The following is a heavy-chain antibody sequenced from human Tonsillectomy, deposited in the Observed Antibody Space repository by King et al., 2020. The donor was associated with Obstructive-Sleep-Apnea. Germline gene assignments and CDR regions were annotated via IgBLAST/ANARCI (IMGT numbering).Heavy chain of an antibody. V-gene: IGHV3-30*04. Sequence: VQLVESGGDVVQPGGSLRLSCAASGFTLSSHSIHWVRQAPGKGLEWVADITYDGITKFYAESVRGRFTISRDDSKNTLYVEMNNLREEDTAIYYCARGGGRGGDCYEAWGQGTQVIASS. D-gene: IGHD2-21*02. CDR1: GFTLSSHS. CDR2: ITYDGITK. CDR3: ARGGGRGGDCYEA. J-gene: IGHJ4*02.